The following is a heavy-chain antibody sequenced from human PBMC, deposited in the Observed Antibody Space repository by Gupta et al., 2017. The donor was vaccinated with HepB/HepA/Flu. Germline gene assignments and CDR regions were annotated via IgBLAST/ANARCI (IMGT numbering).Heavy chain of an antibody. CDR1: GESFSGYY. CDR2: IIHSGST. V-gene: IGHV4-34*02. D-gene: IGHD4/OR15-4a*01. Sequence: QVQLQQWGAGLLKPSETLSLSCAVYGESFSGYYWSWIRQPPGKGLEWIGEIIHSGSTNYNPSLKSRVTISADTSKNQFSLKLSSVTAADTAVYYCARRAYYTWYMDVWDKGTTVTVSS. CDR3: ARRAYYTWYMDV. J-gene: IGHJ6*03.